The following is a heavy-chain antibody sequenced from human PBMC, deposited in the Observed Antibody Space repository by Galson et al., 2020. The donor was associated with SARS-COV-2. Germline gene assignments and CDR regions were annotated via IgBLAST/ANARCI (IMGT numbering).Heavy chain of an antibody. V-gene: IGHV4-61*01. CDR3: AREGYYFSSSGFRYWSFDH. CDR2: IYYTGRT. CDR1: SASVTSGSYY. D-gene: IGHD3-22*01. Sequence: SETLSLTCTVSSASVTSGSYYWSWIRQPPGKGLEWIGYIYYTGRTNYNPSLKSRAAISLDTSKNQFSLKLNSVSAADTAVYYCAREGYYFSSSGFRYWSFDHWGRGTLVTVSS. J-gene: IGHJ2*01.